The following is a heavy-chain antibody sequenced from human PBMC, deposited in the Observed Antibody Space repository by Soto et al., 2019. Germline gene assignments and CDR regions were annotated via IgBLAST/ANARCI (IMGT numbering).Heavy chain of an antibody. CDR3: AKSGPVLLWFGELLERFYYYGMDV. Sequence: GGSLRLSCAASGFTFSSYAMSWVRQAPGKGLEWVSAISGSGGSTYYADSVKGRFTISRDNSKNTLYLQMNSLRAEDTAVYYCAKSGPVLLWFGELLERFYYYGMDVWGQGPPVTSPQ. J-gene: IGHJ6*01. V-gene: IGHV3-23*01. CDR2: ISGSGGST. CDR1: GFTFSSYA. D-gene: IGHD3-10*01.